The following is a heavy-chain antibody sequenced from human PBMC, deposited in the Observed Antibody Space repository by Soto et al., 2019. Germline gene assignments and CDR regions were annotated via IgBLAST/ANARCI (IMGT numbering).Heavy chain of an antibody. Sequence: EVQLLESGGGLVQPGGSLRLSCAASGLTFNTYAMSWVRQAPGKGLEWVSAISGSGGSAYYADSVKGRFTISRDNSKNTLYLQMTSLRAEDTAVYYCAKDRGITRHCSGCHCYSEDWGQATPVTDAS. CDR2: ISGSGGSA. J-gene: IGHJ4*02. V-gene: IGHV3-23*01. CDR1: GLTFNTYA. D-gene: IGHD2-15*01. CDR3: AKDRGITRHCSGCHCYSED.